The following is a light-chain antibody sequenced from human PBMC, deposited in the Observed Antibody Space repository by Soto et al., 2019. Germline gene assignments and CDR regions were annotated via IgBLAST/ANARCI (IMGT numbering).Light chain of an antibody. CDR2: EVN. Sequence: QSVLTQPASVSGSPGQSITISCTGTSSDVAFYNHVSWYQQHPGKAPKLLIYEVNNRPSGVSHRFSGFKSGNTASLTISGLQAEDEADYYCSSFASTHTYVFGTGTKLTVL. CDR3: SSFASTHTYV. J-gene: IGLJ1*01. V-gene: IGLV2-14*01. CDR1: SSDVAFYNH.